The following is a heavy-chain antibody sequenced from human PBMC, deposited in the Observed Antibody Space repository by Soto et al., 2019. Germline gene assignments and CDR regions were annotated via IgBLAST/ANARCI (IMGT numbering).Heavy chain of an antibody. J-gene: IGHJ4*02. CDR1: GYTFTSYD. D-gene: IGHD3-3*01. V-gene: IGHV1-8*01. CDR3: AGHYYGFWSGYFPPIDY. CDR2: MNPNSGNT. Sequence: ASVKVSCKASGYTFTSYDINWVRRATGQGLEWMGWMNPNSGNTGYAQKFQGRVTMTRNTSTSTAYMELSSLRSEDTAVYYCAGHYYGFWSGYFPPIDYWGQGTLVTVSS.